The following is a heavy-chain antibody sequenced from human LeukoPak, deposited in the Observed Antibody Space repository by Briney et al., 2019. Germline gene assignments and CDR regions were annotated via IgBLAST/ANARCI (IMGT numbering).Heavy chain of an antibody. CDR3: ARGQVLSVGFDY. Sequence: SETLSLTCTVSGGSISSSSYYWGWIRQPPGKGLEWIGSIYYSGSTYYNPSLKSRVTISVDTSKNQFSLKLSSVTAADTAVYYCARGQVLSVGFDYWGQGTLVTVSS. J-gene: IGHJ4*02. CDR2: IYYSGST. D-gene: IGHD3-3*01. CDR1: GGSISSSSYY. V-gene: IGHV4-39*01.